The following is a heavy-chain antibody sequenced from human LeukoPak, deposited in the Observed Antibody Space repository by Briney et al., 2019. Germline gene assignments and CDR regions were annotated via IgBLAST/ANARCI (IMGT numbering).Heavy chain of an antibody. J-gene: IGHJ4*02. CDR2: IYYSGST. CDR1: GGSISSSSYY. CDR3: AREAIAVAGSTDY. Sequence: PSETLSLTCTVSGGSISSSSYYWGWIRQPPGKGLEWIGSIYYSGSTYYNPSLKSRVTISVDTSKNQFSLKLSSVTAADTAVYYCAREAIAVAGSTDYWGQGTLVTVSS. D-gene: IGHD6-19*01. V-gene: IGHV4-39*07.